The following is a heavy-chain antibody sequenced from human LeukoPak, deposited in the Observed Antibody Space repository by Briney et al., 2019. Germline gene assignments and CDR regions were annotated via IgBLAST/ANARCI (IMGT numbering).Heavy chain of an antibody. CDR1: GYTFTGYY. Sequence: ASVKVSCKASGYTFTGYYMHWVRQAPGQGLEWMGWINPNSGVTNYAQKFQGWVTMTRDTSISTAYMELSRLRSDDTAVYYCARGGGGYDSKLRYWGQGTLVTVSS. V-gene: IGHV1-2*04. J-gene: IGHJ4*02. CDR3: ARGGGGYDSKLRY. CDR2: INPNSGVT. D-gene: IGHD5-12*01.